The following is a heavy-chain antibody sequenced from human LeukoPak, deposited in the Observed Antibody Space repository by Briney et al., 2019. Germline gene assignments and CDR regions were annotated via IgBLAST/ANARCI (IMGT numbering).Heavy chain of an antibody. J-gene: IGHJ5*02. D-gene: IGHD3-3*01. CDR2: IYYSGST. CDR3: ARSKPYYDFSTCFDP. V-gene: IGHV4-59*08. Sequence: SETLSLTCTVSGGSISSYYWSWIRQPPGKGLEWIGYIYYSGSTNYNPSLKSRVTISVDTSKNQFSLKLSSVTAADTAVYYCARSKPYYDFSTCFDPWGQGTLVTVSS. CDR1: GGSISSYY.